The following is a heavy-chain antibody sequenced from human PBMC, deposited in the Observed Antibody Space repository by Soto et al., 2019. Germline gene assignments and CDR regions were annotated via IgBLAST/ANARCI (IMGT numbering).Heavy chain of an antibody. J-gene: IGHJ6*02. CDR1: GFTVSSNY. D-gene: IGHD3-10*01. V-gene: IGHV3-53*01. CDR3: AREVVLWFGESYYGMDV. Sequence: PGGSLRLSCAASGFTVSSNYMSWVRQAPGKGLAWVSVIYSGGSTDYSDSVKGRFTITRDNSTNTLYLQMNSLRAEDTAVYYCAREVVLWFGESYYGMDVWGQGTTVTVSS. CDR2: IYSGGST.